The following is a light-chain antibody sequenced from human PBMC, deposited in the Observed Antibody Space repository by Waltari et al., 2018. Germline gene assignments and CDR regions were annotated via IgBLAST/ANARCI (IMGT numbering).Light chain of an antibody. CDR2: DVT. J-gene: IGLJ2*01. CDR1: TSDIGGYNY. Sequence: QSALTQPASVSGSPGQSITISCTGTTSDIGGYNYVSWYQQHPGRAPKLMISDVTDRPSGISIRFSGSKSGNTASLTISGLRAEDEAYYYCTSYTTTSTLVLFGGGTKLTVL. V-gene: IGLV2-14*03. CDR3: TSYTTTSTLVL.